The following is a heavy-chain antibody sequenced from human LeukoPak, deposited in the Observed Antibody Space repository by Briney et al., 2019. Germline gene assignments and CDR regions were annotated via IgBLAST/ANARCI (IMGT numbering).Heavy chain of an antibody. D-gene: IGHD4-11*01. V-gene: IGHV3-15*07. Sequence: PGGSLRLSCAASGFTFSNYNMNWVRQAPGKGLEWVGRIKTKTNGGTTDYAAPVKGRFTISRDDSKNTLYLQMNSLKTEDTAVYYCTTNSDYADLYYGMDVWGQGTTVTVSS. CDR1: GFTFSNYN. J-gene: IGHJ6*02. CDR3: TTNSDYADLYYGMDV. CDR2: IKTKTNGGTT.